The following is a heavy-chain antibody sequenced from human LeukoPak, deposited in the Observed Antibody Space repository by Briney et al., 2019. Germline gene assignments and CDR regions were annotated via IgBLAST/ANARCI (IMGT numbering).Heavy chain of an antibody. CDR3: ARVYEDTAMVPPYYYYYMDV. V-gene: IGHV4-39*07. D-gene: IGHD5-18*01. Sequence: SETLSLTCTVSGGSISSSSYDWGWIRQPPGKGLEWIGRIYTSGSTNYNPSLKSRVTISVDTSKNQFSLKLSSVTAADTAVYYCARVYEDTAMVPPYYYYYMDVWGKGTTVTVSS. CDR1: GGSISSSSYD. CDR2: IYTSGST. J-gene: IGHJ6*03.